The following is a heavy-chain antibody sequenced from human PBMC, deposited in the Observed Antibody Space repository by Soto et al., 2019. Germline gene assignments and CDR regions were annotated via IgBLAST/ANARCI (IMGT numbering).Heavy chain of an antibody. D-gene: IGHD3-3*01. J-gene: IGHJ6*02. CDR3: ARASVTIFGPSNDYYGMGV. V-gene: IGHV4-30-4*01. CDR2: KSYGGST. Sequence: PLYFTCTPLGCSTLAGVYSGTWMRQAPGKGLGWIGDKSYGGSTLNSPSRKSQVSITLETSKNQISLNLASVSAEDTAMYYCARASVTIFGPSNDYYGMGVWGLGTTVTVSS. CDR1: GCSTLAGVYS.